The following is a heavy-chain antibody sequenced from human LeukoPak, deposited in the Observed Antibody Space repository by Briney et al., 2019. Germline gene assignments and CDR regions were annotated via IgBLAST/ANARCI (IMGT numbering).Heavy chain of an antibody. Sequence: PGGSLRLSCAASGFTFSSYSMNWVRQAPGKGLEWVSSISSSSSYIYYADSVKGRFTISRDNAKNSLYLQMNSLRAEDTAVYYCARAQYYYDSSGYYFGDAFDIWGQGTMVTVSS. CDR2: ISSSSSYI. V-gene: IGHV3-21*01. CDR3: ARAQYYYDSSGYYFGDAFDI. J-gene: IGHJ3*02. D-gene: IGHD3-22*01. CDR1: GFTFSSYS.